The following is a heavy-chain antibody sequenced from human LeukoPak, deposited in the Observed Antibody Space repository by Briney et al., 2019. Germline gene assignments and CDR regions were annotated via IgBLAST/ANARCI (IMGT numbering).Heavy chain of an antibody. V-gene: IGHV3-74*01. Sequence: GGSLRLSCAASGFTFSRYWMFWVRQAPGKGLVWVSRINSDGTSTNYAYSVKGRFTISRDNTKSTLYLEMNSLRAEDRTVYYCAKGWMFGELLNCWGQGTLVTVSS. CDR2: INSDGTST. CDR3: AKGWMFGELLNC. J-gene: IGHJ4*02. CDR1: GFTFSRYW. D-gene: IGHD3-10*02.